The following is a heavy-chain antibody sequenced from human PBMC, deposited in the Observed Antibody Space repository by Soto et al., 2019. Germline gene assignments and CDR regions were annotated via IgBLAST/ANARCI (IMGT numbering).Heavy chain of an antibody. J-gene: IGHJ3*02. CDR2: INPSGGST. V-gene: IGHV1-46*01. CDR1: GYTFTSYY. D-gene: IGHD3-22*01. CDR3: ARDQLYYYDSSGPRAFDI. Sequence: ASVKVSCKASGYTFTSYYMHWVRQAPGQGLEWMGIINPSGGSTSYAQKFQGRVTMTRDTSTSTVYMELSSLRSEDTAVYYCARDQLYYYDSSGPRAFDISGQGPMVTVS.